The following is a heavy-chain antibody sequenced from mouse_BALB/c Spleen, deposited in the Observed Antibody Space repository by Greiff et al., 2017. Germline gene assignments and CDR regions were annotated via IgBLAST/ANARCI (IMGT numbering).Heavy chain of an antibody. D-gene: IGHD1-1*01. Sequence: VQLQQSGAELVRPGASVKMSCTASGFTFTSYAMHWVKQRPGQGLEWIGYINPSSGYTNYNQKFKDKATLTADKSSSTAYMQLSSLTSEDSAVYYCASDYYGSRLDFDYWGQGTTVTVSA. J-gene: IGHJ2*01. CDR3: ASDYYGSRLDFDY. CDR2: INPSSGYT. V-gene: IGHV1S26*01. CDR1: GFTFTSYA.